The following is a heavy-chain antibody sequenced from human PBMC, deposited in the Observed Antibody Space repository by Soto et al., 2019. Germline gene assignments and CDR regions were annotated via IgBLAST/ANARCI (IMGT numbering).Heavy chain of an antibody. CDR2: IIPIFGTA. Sequence: QVQLVQSGAEVKKPGSSVKVSCKASGGTFSSYAISWVRQAPGQGLEWMGGIIPIFGTANYAQKFQGRVTXXAXEXXRTAYRELSSLRSEDTAVYYCSLLPAYNYVNAPDYWGQGTLVTVSS. CDR3: SLLPAYNYVNAPDY. D-gene: IGHD5-12*01. CDR1: GGTFSSYA. J-gene: IGHJ4*02. V-gene: IGHV1-69*12.